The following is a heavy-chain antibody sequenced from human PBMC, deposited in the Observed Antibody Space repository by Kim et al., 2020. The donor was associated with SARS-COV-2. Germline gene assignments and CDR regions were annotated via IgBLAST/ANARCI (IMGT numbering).Heavy chain of an antibody. CDR3: AREYAFDI. Sequence: GGSLRLSCAASGFTFSSYAMHWVRQAPGKGLEWVAVISYDGSNKYYADSVKGRFTISRDNSKNTLYLQMNSLRAEDTAVYYCAREYAFDIWGQGTMVTVSS. CDR2: ISYDGSNK. V-gene: IGHV3-30*04. J-gene: IGHJ3*02. CDR1: GFTFSSYA.